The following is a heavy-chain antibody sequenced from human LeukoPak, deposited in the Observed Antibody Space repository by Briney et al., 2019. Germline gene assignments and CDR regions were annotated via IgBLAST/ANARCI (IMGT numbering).Heavy chain of an antibody. CDR2: INPNSGGT. V-gene: IGHV1-2*06. D-gene: IGHD3-9*01. CDR3: ARGFPENYDILTGYSPDYYYYYMDV. CDR1: GYTFTGYY. Sequence: ASLKVSCKASGYTFTGYYTHWVRQAPEQGLEWMGRINPNSGGTNYAQTFQGRVTMTRDTSISTAYMELSRLRSDDTAVYYCARGFPENYDILTGYSPDYYYYYMDVWGKGTTVTVSS. J-gene: IGHJ6*03.